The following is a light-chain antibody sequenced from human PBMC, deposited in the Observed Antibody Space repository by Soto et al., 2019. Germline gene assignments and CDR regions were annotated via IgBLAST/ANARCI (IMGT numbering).Light chain of an antibody. V-gene: IGKV3-20*01. CDR2: GTS. CDR1: QSVSSSN. Sequence: IVLTQSPGTLSLSPGERATLSCRASQSVSSSNLAWYQKKPGQAPRLLIYGTSSRATGIPVRFIGSGSGTDFTLTISRLESEDFAVYYCQQYGRLPHGITFGQGTRLEIK. J-gene: IGKJ5*01. CDR3: QQYGRLPHGIT.